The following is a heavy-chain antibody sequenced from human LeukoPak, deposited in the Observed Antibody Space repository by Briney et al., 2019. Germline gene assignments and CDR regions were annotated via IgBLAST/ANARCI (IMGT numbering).Heavy chain of an antibody. CDR1: GYTFTSYY. CDR2: INPSGGST. J-gene: IGHJ5*02. D-gene: IGHD5-18*01. V-gene: IGHV1-46*01. Sequence: ASVYVSCKASGYTFTSYYKDWVRKAPGQGLEWLRIINPSGGSTSYAQKFQGRVTMTRDTSTSTVYMELSSLRSEDTAVYYCAREWAGQLWPADWFDPWGQGTLVTVSS. CDR3: AREWAGQLWPADWFDP.